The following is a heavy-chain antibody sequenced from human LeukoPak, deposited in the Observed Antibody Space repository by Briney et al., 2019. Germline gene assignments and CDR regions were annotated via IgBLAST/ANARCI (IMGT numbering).Heavy chain of an antibody. CDR1: GFTFSSYG. V-gene: IGHV3-48*01. J-gene: IGHJ6*03. CDR2: ISFSSSTI. CDR3: ARDKYYHIDA. Sequence: PGGTLRLSCAASGFTFSSYGMSWVRQAPGKGLEWVSYISFSSSTIYYADSVKGRFTISRDNAKNSLYLQMNNLRAEDTAVYYCARDKYYHIDAWGKGTTVIISS.